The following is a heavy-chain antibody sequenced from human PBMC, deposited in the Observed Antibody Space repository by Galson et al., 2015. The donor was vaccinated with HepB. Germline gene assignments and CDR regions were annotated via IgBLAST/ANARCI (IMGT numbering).Heavy chain of an antibody. J-gene: IGHJ4*02. D-gene: IGHD2-21*01. CDR2: IYYSGST. CDR1: GGSISSSSYY. Sequence: ETLSLTCTVSGGSISSSSYYWGWIRQPPGKGLEWIGSIYYSGSTYYNPSLKSRVTISVDTSKNQFSLKLSSVTAADTAVYYCARYSNTVYFDYWGQGTLVTVSS. CDR3: ARYSNTVYFDY. V-gene: IGHV4-39*01.